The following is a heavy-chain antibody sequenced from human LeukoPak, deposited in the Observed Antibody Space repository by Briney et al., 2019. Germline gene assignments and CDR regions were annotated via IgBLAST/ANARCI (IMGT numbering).Heavy chain of an antibody. Sequence: SETLSLTCTVSGGSISSYYRSWIRQPPGKGLEWIGYVYYSGSTNYNPFLKSRVTISVDTSKNQFSLKLSSVTAADTAVYYCARHAHYYDSSGYYTLDYWGQGTLVTVS. J-gene: IGHJ4*02. D-gene: IGHD3-22*01. CDR3: ARHAHYYDSSGYYTLDY. CDR1: GGSISSYY. V-gene: IGHV4-59*08. CDR2: VYYSGST.